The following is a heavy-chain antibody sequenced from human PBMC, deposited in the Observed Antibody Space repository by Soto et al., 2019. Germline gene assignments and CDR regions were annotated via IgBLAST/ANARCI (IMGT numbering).Heavy chain of an antibody. CDR3: ARFQVVPVASWFDL. V-gene: IGHV1-18*04. D-gene: IGHD2-2*01. Sequence: QVQLVQSGGEVKKPGASVKVSCKASGYAFANYGITWVRQAPGQGLEYMGWISGYNGNTNYEQKFQGRVTMTTDTSTSTVYMELRSLISDDTAVYYCARFQVVPVASWFDLWGQGTLVTVSS. CDR1: GYAFANYG. CDR2: ISGYNGNT. J-gene: IGHJ5*02.